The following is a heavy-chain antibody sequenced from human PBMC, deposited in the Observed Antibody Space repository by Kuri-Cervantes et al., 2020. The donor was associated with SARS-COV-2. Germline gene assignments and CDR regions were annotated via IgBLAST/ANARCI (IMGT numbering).Heavy chain of an antibody. J-gene: IGHJ4*02. CDR2: IVVGSGNT. CDR3: ARDPGYSGYDSFDY. CDR1: GFTFTSSA. D-gene: IGHD5-12*01. Sequence: SVKVSCKASGFTFTSSAVQWVRQARGQRLEWIGWIVVGSGNTNYAQKFQERVTITRDTSTSTVYMELSSLRSEDTAVYYCARDPGYSGYDSFDYWGQGTLVTVSS. V-gene: IGHV1-58*01.